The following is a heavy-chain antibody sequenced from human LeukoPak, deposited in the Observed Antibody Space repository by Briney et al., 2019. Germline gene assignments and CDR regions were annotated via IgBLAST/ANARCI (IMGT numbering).Heavy chain of an antibody. CDR3: AKGRIQSYMAPEY. J-gene: IGHJ4*02. V-gene: IGHV3-23*01. Sequence: GGSLRPSCAASAFTFGSFGMSWVRQAPGKGLEWVSAISDTGGSTFYADSVKGRFTISRDNSKNTLYLQMNSLRAEDTAVYYCAKGRIQSYMAPEYWGQGTLVTVSS. CDR2: ISDTGGST. CDR1: AFTFGSFG. D-gene: IGHD5-18*01.